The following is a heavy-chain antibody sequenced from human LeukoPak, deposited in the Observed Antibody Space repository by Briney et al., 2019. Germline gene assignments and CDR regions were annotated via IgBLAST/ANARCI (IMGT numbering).Heavy chain of an antibody. CDR2: IYYSGST. CDR3: ARRPGQYSYYYGMDV. Sequence: PSETLSLTCIVSGGSISSYYWSWIRQPPGKGLEWIGYIYYSGSTNYNPSLKSRVTISVDTSKTQFSLNLSSVTAADTAVYYCARRPGQYSYYYGMDVWGQGTTVTVSS. V-gene: IGHV4-59*08. CDR1: GGSISSYY. J-gene: IGHJ6*02.